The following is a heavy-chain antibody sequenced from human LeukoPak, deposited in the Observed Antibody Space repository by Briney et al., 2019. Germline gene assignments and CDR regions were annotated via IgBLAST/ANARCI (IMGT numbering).Heavy chain of an antibody. V-gene: IGHV4-30-4*08. Sequence: SQTLSLTCTVSGGSISSGDYYWSWLRQPPGKGLEWIGYIYYSGSTYYNPSLKSRVTISVDTSKNQFSLKLSSVTAADTAVYYCARGVVVVPAAPPRWFDPWGQGTLVTVSS. J-gene: IGHJ5*02. CDR1: GGSISSGDYY. CDR3: ARGVVVVPAAPPRWFDP. D-gene: IGHD2-2*01. CDR2: IYYSGST.